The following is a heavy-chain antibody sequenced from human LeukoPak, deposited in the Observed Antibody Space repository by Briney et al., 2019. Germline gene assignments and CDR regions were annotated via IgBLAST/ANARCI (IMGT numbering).Heavy chain of an antibody. J-gene: IGHJ6*03. CDR3: ARDRRGTDYYYYYYMDV. CDR1: GGSISSYY. V-gene: IGHV4-59*12. Sequence: TSETLSLTCTVSGGSISSYYWSWIRQPPGKGLEWIGYIYYSGSTNYNPSLKSRVTISVDTSKNQFSLKLSSVTAADTAVYYCARDRRGTDYYYYYYMDVWGKGTTVTVSS. CDR2: IYYSGST. D-gene: IGHD3-16*01.